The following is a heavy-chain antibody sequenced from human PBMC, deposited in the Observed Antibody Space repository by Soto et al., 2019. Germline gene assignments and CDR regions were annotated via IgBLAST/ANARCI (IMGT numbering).Heavy chain of an antibody. V-gene: IGHV3-23*01. CDR3: APRWERATCWTD. D-gene: IGHD1-26*01. CDR2: ISGGDTT. CDR1: GFTFGSYA. Sequence: EVQLLESGGGLVKPGGSLRLSCVASGFTFGSYAMSWVRQAPGQGLYWFSTISGGDTTLYAESVKCRFTISTDKAQYTLKWQMKTLRVENTAVYYSAPRWERATCWTDWGHGALVAVSS. J-gene: IGHJ4*01.